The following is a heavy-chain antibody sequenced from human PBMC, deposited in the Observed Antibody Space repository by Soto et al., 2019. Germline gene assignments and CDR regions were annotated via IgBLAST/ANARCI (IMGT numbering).Heavy chain of an antibody. D-gene: IGHD5-12*01. V-gene: IGHV3-74*01. CDR2: IKTDGSYT. CDR3: VRSPYSGRVDY. CDR1: GFKFSNHW. Sequence: EVQLVESGGGLVQPGGSLRLYCAASGFKFSNHWMHGVRQAQGKGLVWVSRIKTDGSYTNYADSVKGRFSISRDNAKHTLYLQMNSLRADDTAVYYCVRSPYSGRVDYWGQGTLVTVSS. J-gene: IGHJ4*02.